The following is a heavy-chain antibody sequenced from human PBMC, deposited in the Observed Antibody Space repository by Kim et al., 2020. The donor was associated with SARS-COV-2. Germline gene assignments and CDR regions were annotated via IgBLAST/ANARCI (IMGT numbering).Heavy chain of an antibody. CDR2: IYSGGSST. V-gene: IGHV3-23*03. CDR1: GFTFSTYA. CDR3: AKPRITVAVGVHDY. D-gene: IGHD6-19*01. J-gene: IGHJ4*02. Sequence: GGSLRLSCAASGFTFSTYAMSWVRQVPGKGLEWVSVIYSGGSSTYYADSVKGRFTISRDDSRNTLYLQMNSLRTEDTAVYYCAKPRITVAVGVHDYWGQGTLVTVSS.